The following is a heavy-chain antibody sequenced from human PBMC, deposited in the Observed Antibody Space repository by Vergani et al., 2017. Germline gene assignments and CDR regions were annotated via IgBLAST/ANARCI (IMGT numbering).Heavy chain of an antibody. CDR3: ARTTMVRGSRFDY. Sequence: QVQLQESGPGLVKPSETLSLTCTVSGGSISSYYWSWIRQPPGKGLEWIGYIYYSGSTNYNPSLKSRVTISVDTSKNQFSRKLSSVTAADTAVYYCARTTMVRGSRFDYWGQGTLVTVSS. CDR1: GGSISSYY. D-gene: IGHD3-10*01. V-gene: IGHV4-59*01. CDR2: IYYSGST. J-gene: IGHJ4*02.